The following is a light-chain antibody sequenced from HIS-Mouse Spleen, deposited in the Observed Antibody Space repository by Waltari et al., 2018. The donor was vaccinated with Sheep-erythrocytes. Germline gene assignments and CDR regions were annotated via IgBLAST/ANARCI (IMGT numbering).Light chain of an antibody. CDR2: DVS. Sequence: QSALTQPRSVSGSPGQSVTISCTGTSSDVGGYNYVSWYQQHPGKAPKLMIYDVSKRPSGVPDRFSGSKSGNTASLTISGLQAEDEADYYCCSYAGSYTVV. CDR3: CSYAGSYTVV. J-gene: IGLJ2*01. V-gene: IGLV2-11*01. CDR1: SSDVGGYNY.